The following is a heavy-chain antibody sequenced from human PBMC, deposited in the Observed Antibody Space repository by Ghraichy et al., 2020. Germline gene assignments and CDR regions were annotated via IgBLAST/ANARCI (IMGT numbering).Heavy chain of an antibody. V-gene: IGHV3-74*01. CDR3: SRAESRGAATDY. J-gene: IGHJ4*02. D-gene: IGHD1-26*01. Sequence: WVSRINSDGSSTRYADSVKGRVTISRDNAKNTLYLQMNSLRAEDTAVYYCSRAESRGAATDYWGQGTLVRVSA. CDR2: INSDGSST.